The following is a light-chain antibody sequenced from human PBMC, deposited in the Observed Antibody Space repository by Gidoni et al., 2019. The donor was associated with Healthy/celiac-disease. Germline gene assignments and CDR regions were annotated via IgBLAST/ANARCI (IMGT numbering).Light chain of an antibody. CDR1: QSISSW. CDR2: KAP. Sequence: DIQMTQSPSTLSASVGDRVTITCRASQSISSWLAWYQQKPGKAPKLLIYKAPSSESGVPSRFSGSGSGTEFTLTISSLQPDDFATYYCQQYNSYWTFGQGTKVEIK. J-gene: IGKJ1*01. V-gene: IGKV1-5*03. CDR3: QQYNSYWT.